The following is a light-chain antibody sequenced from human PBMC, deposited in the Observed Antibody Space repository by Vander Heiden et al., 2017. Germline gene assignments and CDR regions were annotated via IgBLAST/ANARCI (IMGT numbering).Light chain of an antibody. CDR1: QSVSNSY. CDR3: QQYGSSPPYT. Sequence: EIVLTQSPATLSLSPGERAALSCGASQSVSNSYLAWYQHKPGLAPRLLIYDASRRATGIPDRFSGRGSGTDFTLTISRLEPEDFAVYYCQQYGSSPPYTFGPGTKLEIK. CDR2: DAS. J-gene: IGKJ2*01. V-gene: IGKV3D-20*01.